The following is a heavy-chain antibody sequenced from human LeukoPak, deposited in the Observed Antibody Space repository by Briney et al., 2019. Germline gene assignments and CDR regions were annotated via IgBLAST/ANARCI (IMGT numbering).Heavy chain of an antibody. CDR3: VRGRYSSGWFKDKNWFDP. V-gene: IGHV4-38-2*02. Sequence: SETLSLTCTVSGYSISSGNYWGWIRQPPGNGLEWIGSIYYSGSTYYNPSLKSRVTISVDTSKNQFSLKLSSMTAADTAVYYCVRGRYSSGWFKDKNWFDPWGQGIPVTVSS. D-gene: IGHD6-19*01. CDR1: GYSISSGNY. CDR2: IYYSGST. J-gene: IGHJ5*02.